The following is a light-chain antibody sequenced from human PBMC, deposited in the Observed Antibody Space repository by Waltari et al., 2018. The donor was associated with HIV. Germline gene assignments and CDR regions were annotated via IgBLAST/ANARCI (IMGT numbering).Light chain of an antibody. CDR2: SNN. CDR3: AAWDGSLNGRV. V-gene: IGLV1-44*01. Sequence: QSVLTQPPSASGTPGQRVTISCSGSSSNIGSNTVNWYQQLPGTAPKLLLYSNNHRPSGVPDRFSGSKSGTSASLAISGLQSEDEAYYYCAAWDGSLNGRVFGGGTKLTVL. CDR1: SSNIGSNT. J-gene: IGLJ3*02.